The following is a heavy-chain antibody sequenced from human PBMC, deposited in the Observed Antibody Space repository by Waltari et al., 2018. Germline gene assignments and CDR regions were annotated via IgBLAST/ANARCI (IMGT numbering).Heavy chain of an antibody. Sequence: EVQLLEFGGGLVQPGGSLRLSCAASVFPFSSSAMSWVRQAPGKGLEWVSVIYSGGSTSYADSVKGRFTVSNDYSKDTMYLQMDSLRADDTAVYYCAKDTDWYLDYWGQGTLVTVSS. CDR1: VFPFSSSA. D-gene: IGHD2-21*01. V-gene: IGHV3-23*03. J-gene: IGHJ4*02. CDR3: AKDTDWYLDY. CDR2: IYSGGST.